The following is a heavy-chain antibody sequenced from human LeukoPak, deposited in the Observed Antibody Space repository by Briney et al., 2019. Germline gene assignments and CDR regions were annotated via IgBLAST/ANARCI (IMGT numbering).Heavy chain of an antibody. CDR2: ISGSGGST. Sequence: GGSLRLSCAASGFTFSSYAMSWVRQAPGKGLEWVSAISGSGGSTYYADSVKGRFTISRDNAKNSLYLHMNSLRAEDTAVYYCARDSSVCEFDVWGQGTMVTVSS. J-gene: IGHJ3*01. V-gene: IGHV3-23*01. CDR1: GFTFSSYA. D-gene: IGHD6-6*01. CDR3: ARDSSVCEFDV.